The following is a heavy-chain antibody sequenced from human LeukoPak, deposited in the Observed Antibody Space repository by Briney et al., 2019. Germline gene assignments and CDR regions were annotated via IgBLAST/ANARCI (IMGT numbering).Heavy chain of an antibody. V-gene: IGHV4-4*07. J-gene: IGHJ2*01. D-gene: IGHD1-26*01. Sequence: PSETLSLTCTVSGGSVNSYYWSWIRQPAGKGLEWIGRMFTGGSTNYNPSLKSRVTMSVDTSKNQFSLKLSSVTVADTAIYYCARDRSMDGSQYRWYFDLWGRGTLVTVSS. CDR3: ARDRSMDGSQYRWYFDL. CDR1: GGSVNSYY. CDR2: MFTGGST.